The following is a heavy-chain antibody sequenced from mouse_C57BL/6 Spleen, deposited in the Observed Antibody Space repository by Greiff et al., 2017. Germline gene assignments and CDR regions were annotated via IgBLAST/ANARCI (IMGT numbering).Heavy chain of an antibody. CDR3: AIYPCDDGSEGYYAMDY. Sequence: VQLQQSGPELVKPGASVKISCKASGYAFSSSWMNWVKQRPGKGLEWIGRIYPGDADTNYNGKFKGKATLTADTSSSTAYMQLSFLTSEDSAVYYCAIYPCDDGSEGYYAMDYWGQGTSVTVSS. J-gene: IGHJ4*01. CDR2: IYPGDADT. D-gene: IGHD1-1*01. V-gene: IGHV1-82*01. CDR1: GYAFSSSW.